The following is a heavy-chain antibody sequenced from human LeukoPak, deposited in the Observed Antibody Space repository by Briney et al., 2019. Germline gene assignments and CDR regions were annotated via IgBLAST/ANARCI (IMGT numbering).Heavy chain of an antibody. CDR3: ARGAGADALDI. CDR1: GFAFSTAW. J-gene: IGHJ3*02. Sequence: PGGSLRLSCAASGFAFSTAWMSWVRQIPGKGLEWVGQIKTKSDGGTTDYAALVKGRFTISRDDSKNTLYLQMNSLRAEDTAVYYCARGAGADALDIWGQGTMVTVSS. CDR2: IKTKSDGGTT. V-gene: IGHV3-15*01. D-gene: IGHD6-19*01.